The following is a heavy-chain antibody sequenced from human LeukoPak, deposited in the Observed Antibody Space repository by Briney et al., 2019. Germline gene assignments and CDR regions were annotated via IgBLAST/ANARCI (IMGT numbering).Heavy chain of an antibody. J-gene: IGHJ3*02. CDR2: IIPIFGTA. V-gene: IGHV1-69*13. CDR1: GGTFSSYA. D-gene: IGHD1-7*01. CDR3: ARDIPSGLELPADAFDI. Sequence: SVKVSCKASGGTFSSYAISWVRQAPGQGLEWMGGIIPIFGTANYAQKFQGRVTITADESTSTAYMELSSLRPEDTAVYYCARDIPSGLELPADAFDIWGQGTMVTVSS.